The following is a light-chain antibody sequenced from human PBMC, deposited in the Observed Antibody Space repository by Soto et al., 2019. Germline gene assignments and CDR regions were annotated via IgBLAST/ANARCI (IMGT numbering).Light chain of an antibody. CDR3: QQYGSSPRT. CDR1: QSVSSNF. CDR2: GAS. J-gene: IGKJ1*01. V-gene: IGKV3-20*01. Sequence: EIVLTQSPGTLFLSPGERATLSCRASQSVSSNFLAWYQQKPGQAPRLLIYGASNRATGFPDRFSGSGSGTDFTLTITRLEPEDFAVYFCQQYGSSPRTFGQGTKVDIK.